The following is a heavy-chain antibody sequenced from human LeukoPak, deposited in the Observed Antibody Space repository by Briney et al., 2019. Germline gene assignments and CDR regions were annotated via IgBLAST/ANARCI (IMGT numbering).Heavy chain of an antibody. V-gene: IGHV4-39*01. CDR2: IYYSGST. Sequence: PSETLSLTCTVSGGSISSSSYYWGWIRQPPGKGLEWTGSIYYSGSTYYNPSLKSRVTISVDTSKNQFSLKLSSVTAADTAVYYCAKEVRGVTVTYFDYWGQGTLVTVSS. D-gene: IGHD3-10*01. J-gene: IGHJ4*02. CDR1: GGSISSSSYY. CDR3: AKEVRGVTVTYFDY.